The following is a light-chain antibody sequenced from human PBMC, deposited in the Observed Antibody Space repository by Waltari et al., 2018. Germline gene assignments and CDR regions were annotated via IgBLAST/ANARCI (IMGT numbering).Light chain of an antibody. J-gene: IGLJ2*01. CDR3: HARDASGVGGS. V-gene: IGLV3-19*01. Sequence: SSELTQDPAVSVAMGQTVTITCQGNGLRSYYASWYQQRPGQAPILIMYDKNNRPSGVPDRFSGYNSDNTASLTITGAQAEDEASYYGHARDASGVGGSFGGGTKLTVL. CDR2: DKN. CDR1: GLRSYY.